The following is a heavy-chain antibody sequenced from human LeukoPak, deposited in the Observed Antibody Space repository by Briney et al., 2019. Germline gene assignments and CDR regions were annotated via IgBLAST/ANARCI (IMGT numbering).Heavy chain of an antibody. Sequence: SVKVPCKASGGTFSSYAISWVRQAPGQGLEWLGRIIPIFGTANYAQKFQGRVTITTDESTSTAYMELSSLRSEDTAVYYCARGERGDGYNYDGVFDYWGQGTLVTVSS. J-gene: IGHJ4*02. D-gene: IGHD5-24*01. CDR2: IIPIFGTA. V-gene: IGHV1-69*05. CDR1: GGTFSSYA. CDR3: ARGERGDGYNYDGVFDY.